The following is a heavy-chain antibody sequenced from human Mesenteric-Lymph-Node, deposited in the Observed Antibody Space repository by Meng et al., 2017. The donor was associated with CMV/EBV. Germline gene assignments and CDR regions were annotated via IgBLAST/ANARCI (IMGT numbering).Heavy chain of an antibody. CDR2: INPSGGST. CDR1: GYTFSDYY. V-gene: IGHV1-46*01. D-gene: IGHD2-2*01. Sequence: ASVKVSCKASGYTFSDYYMHWVRQAPGQGLEWMGIINPSGGSTSYAQKFQGRVTMTRDTSTSTVYMELSSLRSEDTAVYYCARSTRTHASSDRGYCSSTSCFSYYYYGMDVWGQGTTVTVSS. J-gene: IGHJ6*02. CDR3: ARSTRTHASSDRGYCSSTSCFSYYYYGMDV.